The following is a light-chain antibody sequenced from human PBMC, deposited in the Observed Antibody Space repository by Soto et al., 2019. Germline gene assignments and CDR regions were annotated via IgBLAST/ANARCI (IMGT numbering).Light chain of an antibody. V-gene: IGKV3-20*01. CDR2: TAS. CDR3: QQYGTSPFT. CDR1: QSLRSSY. J-gene: IGKJ2*01. Sequence: EIVLTQSPGTLSLSPGERATLSCRASQSLRSSYLAWYQQKPGQAPRLLIYTASSRATGIPDRFSGSGSGTDFTLTINRLEPEDLAVYYCQQYGTSPFTFGQGTKLEV.